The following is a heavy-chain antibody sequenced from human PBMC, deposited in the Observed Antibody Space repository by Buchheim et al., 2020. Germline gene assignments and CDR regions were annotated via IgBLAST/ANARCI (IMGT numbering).Heavy chain of an antibody. Sequence: EVQLVESGGGLVQPGGSLRLSCAASGFTFSSYDMHWIRQVTGKGLEWVSAIGTLSDPFYPDSVRGRFTISRDNAKNSLYLQMNNLRAGDTAVYYCARSAPSGWKPNFDFWGQGTL. D-gene: IGHD6-19*01. CDR3: ARSAPSGWKPNFDF. CDR1: GFTFSSYD. CDR2: IGTLSDP. V-gene: IGHV3-13*05. J-gene: IGHJ4*02.